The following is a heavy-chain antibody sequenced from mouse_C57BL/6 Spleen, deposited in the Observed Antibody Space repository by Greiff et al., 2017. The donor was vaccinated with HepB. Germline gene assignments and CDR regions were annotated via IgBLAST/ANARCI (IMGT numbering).Heavy chain of an antibody. Sequence: EVKLMESGGGLVKPGGSLKLSCAASGFTFSDYGMHWVRQATEKGLEWVAYISSGSSTIYYADTVKGRFTISRDNAKNTLFLQMTSLRSEDTAMYYCARPRTGAMDYWGQGTSVTVSS. J-gene: IGHJ4*01. CDR3: ARPRTGAMDY. CDR1: GFTFSDYG. V-gene: IGHV5-17*01. CDR2: ISSGSSTI.